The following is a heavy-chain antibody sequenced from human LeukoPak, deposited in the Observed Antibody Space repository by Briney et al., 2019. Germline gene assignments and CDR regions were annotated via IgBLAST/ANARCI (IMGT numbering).Heavy chain of an antibody. V-gene: IGHV1-2*02. CDR2: INPNSGGT. J-gene: IGHJ5*02. Sequence: ASVKVSCKASGYTFTGYYMHWVRQAPGQGLEWMGWINPNSGGTNYAQKFQGGVTMTRDTSISTAYMELSRLRSDDTAVYYCAREIYSSSSGGNWFDPWGQGTLVTVSS. D-gene: IGHD6-6*01. CDR3: AREIYSSSSGGNWFDP. CDR1: GYTFTGYY.